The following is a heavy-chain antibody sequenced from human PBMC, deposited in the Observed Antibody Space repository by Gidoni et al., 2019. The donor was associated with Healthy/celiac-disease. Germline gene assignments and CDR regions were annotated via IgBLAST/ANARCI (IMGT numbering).Heavy chain of an antibody. V-gene: IGHV4-59*01. J-gene: IGHJ4*02. Sequence: QVQLQESGPGLVKPSATLSLTCTVSGGSISSYYWSWIRQPPGKGLEWIGYIYYSGSTNYNPSLKSRVTISVDTSKNQFSLKLSSVTAADTAVYYCARETAVAGRFDYWGQGTLVTVSS. CDR1: GGSISSYY. CDR3: ARETAVAGRFDY. CDR2: IYYSGST. D-gene: IGHD6-19*01.